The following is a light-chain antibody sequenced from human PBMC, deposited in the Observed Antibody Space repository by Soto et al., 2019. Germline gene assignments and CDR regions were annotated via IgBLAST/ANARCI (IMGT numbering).Light chain of an antibody. CDR3: CSYAGSSTLL. CDR1: SSDVGSYNL. CDR2: EDS. Sequence: QSALTQPASVSGSPGQSITISCTGTSSDVGSYNLVSWYQQHPGKAPKLMIYEDSKRPSGVSNRFSGSKSGNTASLTISGLQAEDEADYYCCSYAGSSTLLFGGGTQLTVL. J-gene: IGLJ2*01. V-gene: IGLV2-23*01.